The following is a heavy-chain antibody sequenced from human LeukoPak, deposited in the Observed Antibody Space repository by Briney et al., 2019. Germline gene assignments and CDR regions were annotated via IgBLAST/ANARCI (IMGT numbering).Heavy chain of an antibody. J-gene: IGHJ4*02. CDR1: GDSVSSNSAA. V-gene: IGHV6-1*01. CDR3: TNDGMDY. Sequence: SQTLSLTCAISGDSVSSNSAAWNWIRQSPSRGLEWLGRTYYRSKRYNDYAVSVKSRIPLNPDTSKYQFSLHLNSVTPEDTAVYYCTNDGMDYWGQGILVTVSS. CDR2: TYYRSKRYN.